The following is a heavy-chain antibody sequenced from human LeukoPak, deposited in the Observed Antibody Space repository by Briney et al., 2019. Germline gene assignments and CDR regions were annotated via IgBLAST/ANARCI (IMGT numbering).Heavy chain of an antibody. J-gene: IGHJ6*02. CDR1: GYTLTELS. CDR2: FDPEDGKG. V-gene: IGHV1-24*01. D-gene: IGHD6-13*01. Sequence: ASVKPSCKASGYTLTELSTFWVRQAPGKGLEWMGSFDPEDGKGIYAQKFQGRVTMTEDTSTDTDYMELSSLRSEDTAVYCATGYLVSAGFMDVWGQGATVTVCS. CDR3: ATGYLVSAGFMDV.